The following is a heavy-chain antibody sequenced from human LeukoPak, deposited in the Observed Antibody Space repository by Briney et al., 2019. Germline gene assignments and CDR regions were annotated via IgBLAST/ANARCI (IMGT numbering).Heavy chain of an antibody. D-gene: IGHD6-19*01. CDR2: ISSTGTP. CDR3: ARDSGRFRLDY. J-gene: IGHJ4*02. Sequence: GGSLRLSCATSGFSFSSYSMNWVRQAPGKGLEWVSGISSTGTPYYADSVKGRFTVSRDNARNSLYVQMNSLRVEDTAFYYCARDSGRFRLDYWGQGILVTVSS. V-gene: IGHV3-69-1*02. CDR1: GFSFSSYS.